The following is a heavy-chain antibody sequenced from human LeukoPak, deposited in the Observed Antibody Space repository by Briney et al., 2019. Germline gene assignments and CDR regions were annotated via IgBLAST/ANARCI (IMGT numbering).Heavy chain of an antibody. J-gene: IGHJ4*02. D-gene: IGHD2-21*02. CDR1: GFTFSTYA. CDR3: AKVLTASGYGAIDY. Sequence: GGSLRLPCVASGFTFSTYAMSWVRQAPGRGLEWVSVISNTGDSTFYAGSVKGRFTIARDNSRNTVYLQMDSLRAEDTALYTCAKVLTASGYGAIDYWGQGILVTVSS. V-gene: IGHV3-23*01. CDR2: ISNTGDST.